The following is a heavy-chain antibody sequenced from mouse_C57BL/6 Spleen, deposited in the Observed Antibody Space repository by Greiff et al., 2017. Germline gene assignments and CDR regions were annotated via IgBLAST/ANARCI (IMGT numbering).Heavy chain of an antibody. V-gene: IGHV1-19*01. CDR2: INPYNGGT. CDR1: GYTFTDYY. Sequence: EVMLVESGPVLVKPGASVKMSCKASGYTFTDYYMNWVKQSHGKSLEWIGVINPYNGGTSYNQKFKGKATLTVDKSSSTAYMELNSLTSEDSAVYYCARRGSYDYEGAMDYWGQGTSVTVSS. D-gene: IGHD2-4*01. CDR3: ARRGSYDYEGAMDY. J-gene: IGHJ4*01.